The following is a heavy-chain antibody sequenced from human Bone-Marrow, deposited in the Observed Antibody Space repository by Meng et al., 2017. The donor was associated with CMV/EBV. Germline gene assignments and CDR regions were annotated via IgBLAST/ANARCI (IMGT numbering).Heavy chain of an antibody. V-gene: IGHV3-9*01. J-gene: IGHJ6*02. CDR1: GFTFDDYA. CDR2: ISWNSGSI. D-gene: IGHD3-3*01. Sequence: GGSLRLSCAASGFTFDDYAMHWVRQAPGKGLEWVSGISWNSGSIGYADSVKGRFTISRDNAKNSLYLQMNSLRAEDTALYYCTKDTKERFLEWLGGMDVWGQGTTVTVSS. CDR3: TKDTKERFLEWLGGMDV.